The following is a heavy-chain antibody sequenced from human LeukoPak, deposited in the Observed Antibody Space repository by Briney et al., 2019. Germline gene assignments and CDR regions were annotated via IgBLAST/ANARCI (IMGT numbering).Heavy chain of an antibody. D-gene: IGHD3-3*01. Sequence: SETLSPICTISGGSISSYHWSWIRQPAGKGLEWIGRVYTSGSTNYNPSLKSRVTMSVDTSKSQFSLKLSSVTAADTAVYYCAALSGYYAFDIWGQGTMVTVSS. J-gene: IGHJ3*02. CDR1: GGSISSYH. CDR2: VYTSGST. CDR3: AALSGYYAFDI. V-gene: IGHV4-4*07.